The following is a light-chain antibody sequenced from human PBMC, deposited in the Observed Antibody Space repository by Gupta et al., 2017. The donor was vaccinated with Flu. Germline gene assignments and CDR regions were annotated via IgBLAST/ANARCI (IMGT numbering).Light chain of an antibody. CDR3: QVWDSSSEHVV. V-gene: IGLV3-21*02. CDR1: YIGSKN. Sequence: GGNYIGSKNVHWYHQRPGQAPVLVVYDDDDRPSGIPDRFSGSKSGDTATLTIIRVEAGDEAGYYCQVWDSSSEHVVFGGGTQLTVL. J-gene: IGLJ2*01. CDR2: DDD.